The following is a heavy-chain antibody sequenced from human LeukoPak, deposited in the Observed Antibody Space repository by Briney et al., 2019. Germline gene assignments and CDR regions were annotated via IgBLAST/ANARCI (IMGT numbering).Heavy chain of an antibody. CDR2: IFSDDEK. CDR3: ARIFGRAADGTFDY. V-gene: IGHV2-26*01. D-gene: IGHD6-13*01. J-gene: IGHJ4*02. CDR1: GFSLSNTRIG. Sequence: ESGPVLVKPTETLTLTCTVSGFSLSNTRIGVSWIRQPPGKALEWLAHIFSDDEKSYSTSLKSRLTISKDTSKSQVVLTMTNMDPVDTATYYCARIFGRAADGTFDYWGQGTLVTVSS.